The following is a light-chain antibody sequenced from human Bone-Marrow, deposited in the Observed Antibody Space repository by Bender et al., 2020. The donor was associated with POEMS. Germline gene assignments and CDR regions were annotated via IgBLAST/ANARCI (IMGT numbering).Light chain of an antibody. Sequence: QSALTQPASVSGSPGQWITLSCTGTSSDVGTYNLVSWYQQHPGKAPKLLIYEVTKRPSGVPDRFSGSKSGNTASLTVSGLQADDEADYYCSSYAGRNNTIFGGGTKLTVL. CDR3: SSYAGRNNTI. CDR1: SSDVGTYNL. J-gene: IGLJ2*01. CDR2: EVT. V-gene: IGLV2-8*01.